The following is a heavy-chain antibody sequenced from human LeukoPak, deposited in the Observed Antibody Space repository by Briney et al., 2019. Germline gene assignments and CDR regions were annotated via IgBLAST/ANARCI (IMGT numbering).Heavy chain of an antibody. J-gene: IGHJ4*02. Sequence: ASVKVSCKASGYTFTIYGINWVRQAPGQGLEWMGWISAYNGNTNYAQKLQGRVTMTTDTSTSTAYMELRSLRSDDTAVYYCARVGQQLASRFSDYWGQGTLVTVSS. CDR1: GYTFTIYG. CDR3: ARVGQQLASRFSDY. CDR2: ISAYNGNT. V-gene: IGHV1-18*01. D-gene: IGHD6-13*01.